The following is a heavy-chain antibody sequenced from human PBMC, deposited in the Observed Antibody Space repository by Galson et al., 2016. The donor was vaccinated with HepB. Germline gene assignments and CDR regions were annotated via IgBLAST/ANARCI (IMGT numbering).Heavy chain of an antibody. Sequence: SLRLSCATSGFTFNTYAMAWVRQAPGKGLEWVSDVSGSGSSTAHADSVKGRFTISRDNSRSTLYLQMNSLRAEDTAVYYCAKERLVRRIFDHWGQGTLLTVSS. CDR1: GFTFNTYA. CDR2: VSGSGSST. D-gene: IGHD1-1*01. J-gene: IGHJ4*02. V-gene: IGHV3-23*01. CDR3: AKERLVRRIFDH.